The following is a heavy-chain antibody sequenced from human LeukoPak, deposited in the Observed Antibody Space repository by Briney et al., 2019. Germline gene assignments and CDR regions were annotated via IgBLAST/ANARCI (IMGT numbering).Heavy chain of an antibody. D-gene: IGHD6-19*01. CDR2: INHSGST. CDR1: VGSFSVYY. CDR3: ARARRLPRYSSGWSDY. J-gene: IGHJ4*02. V-gene: IGHV4-34*01. Sequence: SESLSLTCSVDVGSFSVYYRSWIRQPPGKGREWIEEINHSGSTNYNPSLKSRVTISVDTSKNQFSLKLSSVTAADTAVYYCARARRLPRYSSGWSDYWGQGTLVTVSS.